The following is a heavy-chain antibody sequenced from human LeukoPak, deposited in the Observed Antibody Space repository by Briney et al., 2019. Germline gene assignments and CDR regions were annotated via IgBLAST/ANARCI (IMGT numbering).Heavy chain of an antibody. V-gene: IGHV4-59*01. CDR3: ARGEPDSYGGPVEDY. CDR1: GGSISSYY. CDR2: IYYSGST. D-gene: IGHD5-18*01. Sequence: SETLSLTCTVSGGSISSYYRSWIRQPPGKGLEWIGYIYYSGSTNYNPSLKSRVTISVDTSKNQFSLKLSSVTAADTAVYYCARGEPDSYGGPVEDYWGQGTLVTVSS. J-gene: IGHJ4*02.